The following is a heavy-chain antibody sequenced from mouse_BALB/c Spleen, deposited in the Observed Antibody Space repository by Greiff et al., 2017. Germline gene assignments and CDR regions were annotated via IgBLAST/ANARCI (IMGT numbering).Heavy chain of an antibody. CDR1: GYAFTNYL. Sequence: VQLQQSGAELVRPGTSVKVSCKASGYAFTNYLIEWVKQRPGQGLEWIGVINPGSGGTNYNEKFKGKATLTADKSSSTAYMQLSSLTSDDSAVYFCARSYDYDWYFDVWGAGTTVTVSS. J-gene: IGHJ1*01. D-gene: IGHD2-4*01. V-gene: IGHV1-54*01. CDR2: INPGSGGT. CDR3: ARSYDYDWYFDV.